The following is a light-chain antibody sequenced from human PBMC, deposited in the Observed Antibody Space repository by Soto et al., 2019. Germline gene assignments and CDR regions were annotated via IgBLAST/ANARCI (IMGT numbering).Light chain of an antibody. J-gene: IGKJ5*01. CDR2: GTS. CDR1: QSVNY. Sequence: EIVLTQSPGTLSLAPGERATFSCRASQSVNYLAWYQQKPGQSPRLLIYGTSSRVTGIPDRFGGSGSGTDFTLTISRLEPEDFAVYFCQQYGSTPLITFGQGTRLEIK. V-gene: IGKV3-20*01. CDR3: QQYGSTPLIT.